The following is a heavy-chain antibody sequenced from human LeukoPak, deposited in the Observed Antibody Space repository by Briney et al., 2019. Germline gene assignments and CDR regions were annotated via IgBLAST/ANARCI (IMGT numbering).Heavy chain of an antibody. D-gene: IGHD4-11*01. CDR1: GFTFSSYA. J-gene: IGHJ3*02. V-gene: IGHV3-30-3*01. CDR2: ISYDGSNK. Sequence: PGGSLRLSCAASGFTFSSYAMHWVRQAPGKGLEWVAVISYDGSNKYYTVSVQGRFTISRDNSKNTLYLQMNSLRAEDTAVYYCARDATRDAFDIWGQGTMVTVSS. CDR3: ARDATRDAFDI.